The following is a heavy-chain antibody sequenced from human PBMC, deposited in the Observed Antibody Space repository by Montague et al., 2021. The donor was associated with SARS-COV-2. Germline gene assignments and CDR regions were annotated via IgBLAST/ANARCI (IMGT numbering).Heavy chain of an antibody. V-gene: IGHV3-30*04. CDR3: ARDNYDYVWGSYRYIY. D-gene: IGHD3-16*02. Sequence: SRSLSLAASGFTFSSYAMHWVRQAPGKGLEWVAVISYDGSNKYYADSVKGRFTISREMNSLRAEDTAVYYCARDNYDYVWGSYRYIYWGQGTLVTVSS. CDR2: ISYDGSNK. J-gene: IGHJ4*02. CDR1: GFTFSSYA.